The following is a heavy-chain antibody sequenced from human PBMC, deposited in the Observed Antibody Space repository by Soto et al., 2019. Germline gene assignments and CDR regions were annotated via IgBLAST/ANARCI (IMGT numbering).Heavy chain of an antibody. D-gene: IGHD2-15*01. J-gene: IGHJ6*03. CDR3: ARGDIVVVVAATSNYYYYYMDV. V-gene: IGHV4-34*01. Sequence: SETLSPTCSVYGGSSSGYYWSWIRPPPAQGLEWIGEINHSGSTNYNPSLKSRVTITVDTSKNQFSLKLSSVTAADTAVYYCARGDIVVVVAATSNYYYYYMDVWGKGTTVTSP. CDR2: INHSGST. CDR1: GGSSSGYY.